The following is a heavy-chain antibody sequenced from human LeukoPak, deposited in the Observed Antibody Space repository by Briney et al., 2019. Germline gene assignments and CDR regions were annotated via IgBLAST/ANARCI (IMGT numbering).Heavy chain of an antibody. Sequence: GGSLRLSCAASGFTFDDYTMHWFRQAPGKGLEWVSGISRDSGSIGYADSVKGRFTISRDNARNSLHLQMNSLRPDDTALYYCAKAQTPLVRGGEDYWGQGTLVTVSS. CDR1: GFTFDDYT. V-gene: IGHV3-9*01. D-gene: IGHD5-18*01. CDR3: AKAQTPLVRGGEDY. J-gene: IGHJ4*02. CDR2: ISRDSGSI.